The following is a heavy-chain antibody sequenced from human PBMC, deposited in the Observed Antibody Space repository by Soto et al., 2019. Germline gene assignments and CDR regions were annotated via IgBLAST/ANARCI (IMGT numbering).Heavy chain of an antibody. CDR3: ARSIAAAVAFDY. D-gene: IGHD6-13*01. CDR2: ISAYNGNT. V-gene: IGHV1-18*01. J-gene: IGHJ4*02. CDR1: GYTFTSYG. Sequence: ASVKVSCKASGYTFTSYGISWVRQAPGQGLEWMGWISAYNGNTNYAQKLQGRVTMTTDTSTSTAYMELRSLRSDDTAVYSCARSIAAAVAFDYWGQGTLVTVSS.